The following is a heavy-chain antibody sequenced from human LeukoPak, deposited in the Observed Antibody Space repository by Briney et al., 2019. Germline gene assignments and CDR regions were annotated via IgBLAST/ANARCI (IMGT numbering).Heavy chain of an antibody. CDR2: IWYDGTNK. CDR3: ARVSESGNSDY. CDR1: GFSFTSYG. Sequence: PGRSLRLSCAASGFSFTSYGMHWVRQAPGKGLEWVAVIWYDGTNKHYADSVKGRYTISRDTSNNMLYLQMNRLRAEDTAVYYCARVSESGNSDYWGQGTLVTVSS. J-gene: IGHJ4*02. D-gene: IGHD4-23*01. V-gene: IGHV3-33*01.